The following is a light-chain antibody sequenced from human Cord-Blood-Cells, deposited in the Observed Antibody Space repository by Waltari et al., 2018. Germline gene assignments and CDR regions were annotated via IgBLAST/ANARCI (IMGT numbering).Light chain of an antibody. CDR2: YDS. CDR1: NIGSKS. V-gene: IGLV3-21*04. Sequence: SYVLTQPPSVSVAPGKTARITCGGKNIGSKSVHWYQQKPGQAPVLVIYYDSDRPSGIPERFSGSNSGNTATLTISRVEAGDEADYYCQVWDSSSERVFGGGTKLTVL. CDR3: QVWDSSSERV. J-gene: IGLJ2*01.